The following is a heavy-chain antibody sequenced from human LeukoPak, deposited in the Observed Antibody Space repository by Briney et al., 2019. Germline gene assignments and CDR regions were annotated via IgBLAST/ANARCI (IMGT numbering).Heavy chain of an antibody. CDR2: INTGNGNT. J-gene: IGHJ4*02. Sequence: ASVKVSCKASGYTFTSNAMHWVRQAPGQRPEWMGWINTGNGNTKYSQKFQGRVTITRDTSASTAYMELSSLRSEDTAVYYCARLIAAAGPLAPPDYWGQGTLVTVSS. V-gene: IGHV1-3*04. CDR3: ARLIAAAGPLAPPDY. CDR1: GYTFTSNA. D-gene: IGHD6-13*01.